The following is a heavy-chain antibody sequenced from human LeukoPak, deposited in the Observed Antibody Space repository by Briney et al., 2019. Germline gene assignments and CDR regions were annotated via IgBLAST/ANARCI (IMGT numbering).Heavy chain of an antibody. D-gene: IGHD3-3*01. J-gene: IGHJ6*02. CDR2: MNPKTGDT. Sequence: GASLKVSCKASGYTFTILDINWVRQAPGQGLEWVGWMNPKTGDTVYAQNFQGRVTMTRDTSIGTAYMELNSLRSEDTAVYYCAKGAIFGVTIRGYGMDVWGQGTSVTVSS. V-gene: IGHV1-8*01. CDR1: GYTFTILD. CDR3: AKGAIFGVTIRGYGMDV.